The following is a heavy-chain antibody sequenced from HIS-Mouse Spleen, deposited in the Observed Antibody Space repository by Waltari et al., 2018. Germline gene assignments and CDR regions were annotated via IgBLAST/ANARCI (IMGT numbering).Heavy chain of an antibody. J-gene: IGHJ4*02. CDR1: GFTFSSYG. V-gene: IGHV3-30*18. Sequence: QVQLVESGGGVVEPGRSLRLSCVASGFTFSSYGMPWVRQAPGKGLEWVAVISYDGSNKYYADSVKGRFTISRDNSKNTLYLQMNSLRAEDTAVYYCAKDKHHAFDYWGQGTLVTVSS. CDR3: AKDKHHAFDY. CDR2: ISYDGSNK.